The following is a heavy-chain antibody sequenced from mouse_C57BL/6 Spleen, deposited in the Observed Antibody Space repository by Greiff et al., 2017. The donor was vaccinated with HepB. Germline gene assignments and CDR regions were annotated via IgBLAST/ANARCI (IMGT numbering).Heavy chain of an antibody. J-gene: IGHJ2*01. CDR2: IYPGSGST. D-gene: IGHD1-1*01. Sequence: VQLQQSGAELVKPGASVTMSCKASGYTFTSYWITWVKQRPGQGLEWIGDIYPGSGSTNYNEKFKSKATLTVDTSSSTAYMQFSSLTAEDSAVYYGARYDGSSLGYWGQGTTLTVSS. CDR3: ARYDGSSLGY. V-gene: IGHV1-55*01. CDR1: GYTFTSYW.